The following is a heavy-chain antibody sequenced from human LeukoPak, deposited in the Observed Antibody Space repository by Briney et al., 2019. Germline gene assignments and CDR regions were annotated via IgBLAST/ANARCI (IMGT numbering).Heavy chain of an antibody. CDR3: ARGAWTSSFDY. CDR2: VNPNSGDT. J-gene: IGHJ4*02. D-gene: IGHD6-6*01. Sequence: GASVKVSCKASGYTFTSYDVNWVRQATGQGLEWMGWVNPNSGDTACAQNFQGRVTMTRDTSINTAYMELSSLRSEDTAVYYCARGAWTSSFDYWGQGTLVTVSS. CDR1: GYTFTSYD. V-gene: IGHV1-8*01.